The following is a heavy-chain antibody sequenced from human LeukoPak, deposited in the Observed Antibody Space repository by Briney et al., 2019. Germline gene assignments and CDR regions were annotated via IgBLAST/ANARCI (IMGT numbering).Heavy chain of an antibody. Sequence: SQTLSLTCAISGDSVSSNSAAWNWITQSPSRGLEWLGRTYYRSKWYNDYAVSVKSRITINPDTSKDQFSLQLNSVTPEDTAVYYCARAPVVPAPPDYYYYYMDVWGKGTTVTVSS. CDR3: ARAPVVPAPPDYYYYYMDV. V-gene: IGHV6-1*01. D-gene: IGHD2-2*01. CDR2: TYYRSKWYN. CDR1: GDSVSSNSAA. J-gene: IGHJ6*03.